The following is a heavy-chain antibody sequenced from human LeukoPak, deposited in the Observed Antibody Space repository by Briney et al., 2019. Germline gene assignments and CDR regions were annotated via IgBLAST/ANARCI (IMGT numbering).Heavy chain of an antibody. J-gene: IGHJ4*02. CDR1: GFTFDDYA. V-gene: IGHV3-9*01. Sequence: GGSLRLSCAASGFTFDDYAMHWVRHAPGKGLEWVSGISWNSGSIGYADSVKGRFTISRDNAKNSLYLQMNSLRAEDTALYNCAKDLRYFDWSRPAFDYWGQGTLVTVSS. D-gene: IGHD3-9*01. CDR3: AKDLRYFDWSRPAFDY. CDR2: ISWNSGSI.